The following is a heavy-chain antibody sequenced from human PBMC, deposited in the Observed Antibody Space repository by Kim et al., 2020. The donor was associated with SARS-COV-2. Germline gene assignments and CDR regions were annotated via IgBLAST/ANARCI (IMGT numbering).Heavy chain of an antibody. D-gene: IGHD3-16*01. CDR3: ASGGALTVSTAH. CDR1: GFTFADYY. V-gene: IGHV3-11*01. Sequence: GGSLRLSCAASGFTFADYYMTWIRQAPGKGLEWVSYLTSGGEAIYYADSVKGRFTISRDNTNNFLYLHMSSLRPEDTAVYYCASGGALTVSTAHWGQGP. J-gene: IGHJ4*02. CDR2: LTSGGEAI.